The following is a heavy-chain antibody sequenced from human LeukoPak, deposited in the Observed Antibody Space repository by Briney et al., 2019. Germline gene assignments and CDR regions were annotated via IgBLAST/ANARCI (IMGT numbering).Heavy chain of an antibody. CDR3: TRDLMDYDVSTGLHHYYMDV. CDR1: GFTFSNYW. J-gene: IGHJ6*02. Sequence: GGSLRLSCAASGFTFSNYWMSWVRQAPGKGLEWVANIKFDGSEKFYADSVRGRFTISRDNAKNTLYLQMNTLRVEDTAVYYCTRDLMDYDVSTGLHHYYMDVWGQGTTVTVSS. V-gene: IGHV3-7*01. D-gene: IGHD3-9*01. CDR2: IKFDGSEK.